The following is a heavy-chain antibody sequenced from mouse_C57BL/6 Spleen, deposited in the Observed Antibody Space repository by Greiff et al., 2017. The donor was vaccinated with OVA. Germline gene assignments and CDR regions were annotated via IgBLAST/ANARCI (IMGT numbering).Heavy chain of an antibody. Sequence: QVQLQQSGAELVRPGTSVKLSCKASGYTFTSYWMHWVKQRPGQGLEWIGVIDPSDSYTNYNQKFKGKATLTVDTSSSTAYMQLSSLTSEDSAVYYCARVTTVAVDYWGQGTTLTVSS. CDR3: ARVTTVAVDY. V-gene: IGHV1-59*01. J-gene: IGHJ2*01. CDR2: IDPSDSYT. D-gene: IGHD1-1*01. CDR1: GYTFTSYW.